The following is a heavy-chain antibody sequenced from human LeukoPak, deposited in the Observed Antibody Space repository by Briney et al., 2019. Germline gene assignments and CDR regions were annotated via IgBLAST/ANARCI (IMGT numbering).Heavy chain of an antibody. Sequence: GASVKVSCKASGYTFTGYYMHWVRQAPGQGLEWMGIINPSGGSTSYAQKFQGRVTMTRDTSTSTVYMELSSLRSEDTAVYYCARDRDYGDYVGPGWFDPWGQGTLVTVSS. CDR1: GYTFTGYY. V-gene: IGHV1-46*01. J-gene: IGHJ5*02. CDR2: INPSGGST. D-gene: IGHD4-17*01. CDR3: ARDRDYGDYVGPGWFDP.